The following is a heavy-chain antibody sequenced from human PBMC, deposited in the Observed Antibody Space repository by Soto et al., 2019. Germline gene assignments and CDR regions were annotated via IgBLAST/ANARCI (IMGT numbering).Heavy chain of an antibody. Sequence: GGSLRLSCAASGFTFSSYAMSWVRQAPGKGLEWVSAISGSGGSTYYADSVKGRFTISRDNSKNTLYLQMNSLRAEDTAVYYCAKCPVIAAGRPTLKNYYFDYWGKGTLVTVSS. D-gene: IGHD6-13*01. CDR3: AKCPVIAAGRPTLKNYYFDY. CDR1: GFTFSSYA. V-gene: IGHV3-23*01. J-gene: IGHJ4*02. CDR2: ISGSGGST.